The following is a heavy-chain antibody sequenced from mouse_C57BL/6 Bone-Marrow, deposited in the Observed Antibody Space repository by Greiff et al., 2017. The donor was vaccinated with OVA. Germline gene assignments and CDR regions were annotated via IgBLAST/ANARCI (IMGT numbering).Heavy chain of an antibody. CDR1: GYTFTSYW. CDR2: IYPGSGST. CDR3: ARGYYGSRGDY. V-gene: IGHV1-55*01. D-gene: IGHD1-1*01. J-gene: IGHJ2*01. Sequence: QVQLQQPGAELVKPGASVKLSCKASGYTFTSYWITWVKQRPGQGLEWIGDIYPGSGSTNYNEKFKSKATLTVDTSSSTAYMQLSSLTSEDSAVYYCARGYYGSRGDYWGQGTTLTVSS.